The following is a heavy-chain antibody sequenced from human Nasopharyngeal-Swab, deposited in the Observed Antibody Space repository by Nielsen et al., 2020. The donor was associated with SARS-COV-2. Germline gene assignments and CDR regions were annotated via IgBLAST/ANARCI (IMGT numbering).Heavy chain of an antibody. CDR1: GFTFSNYW. J-gene: IGHJ4*02. D-gene: IGHD5-24*01. V-gene: IGHV3-7*03. Sequence: GESLKISCAASGFTFSNYWMSWVRQAPGKGLEWVANIKQDGSGEYYLDSVKGRFTISRDRSGNTLYLQMNSLRADDTAIYYCARDPRGDGYSFFDYWGQGTEVTVSS. CDR2: IKQDGSGE. CDR3: ARDPRGDGYSFFDY.